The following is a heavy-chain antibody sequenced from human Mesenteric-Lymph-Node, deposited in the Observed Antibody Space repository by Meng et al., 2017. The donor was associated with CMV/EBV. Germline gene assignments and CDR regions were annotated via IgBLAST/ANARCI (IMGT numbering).Heavy chain of an antibody. V-gene: IGHV3-11*01. D-gene: IGHD3/OR15-3a*01. Sequence: GGSLRLSCAASGFTFSDFYMGWIRQAPGEGVEWISYITPTGGSLYYADSVKGRFTISRDNDKNSLYLQMISLGAEDPAVYYCARDRRDWSGGLFGLDVWGQGTTVTVSS. CDR1: GFTFSDFY. J-gene: IGHJ6*02. CDR2: ITPTGGSL. CDR3: ARDRRDWSGGLFGLDV.